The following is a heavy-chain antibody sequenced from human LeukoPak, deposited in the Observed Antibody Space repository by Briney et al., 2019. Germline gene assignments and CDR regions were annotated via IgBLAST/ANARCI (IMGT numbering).Heavy chain of an antibody. J-gene: IGHJ3*02. CDR1: GGTFSSYA. CDR2: IIPIFGTA. Sequence: SVKVSCKASGGTFSSYAISWGRQAPGQGLEWMGGIIPIFGTAKYAQKFQGRVTIFTDKCTSTAYMELGSMRSEDTAVYYCARFCGGDCSHDAFDIWGQGTMVTVSS. V-gene: IGHV1-69*05. D-gene: IGHD2-21*02. CDR3: ARFCGGDCSHDAFDI.